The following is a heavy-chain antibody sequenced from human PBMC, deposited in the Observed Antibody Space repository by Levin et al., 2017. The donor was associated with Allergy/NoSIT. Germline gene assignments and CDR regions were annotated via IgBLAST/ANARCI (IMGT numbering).Heavy chain of an antibody. J-gene: IGHJ4*02. Sequence: SETLSLTCTVSGGSISSGDYFWSWIRQHPGRGLEWIGYISYSGSTYYNPSLKSRRVSIPRDTSKNQFSLILGSATAADTAIYYCARDTATYYCASGSTHYLDSWGQGALVTVSS. V-gene: IGHV4-31*03. CDR2: ISYSGST. D-gene: IGHD3-10*01. CDR1: GGSISSGDYF. CDR3: ARDTATYYCASGSTHYLDS.